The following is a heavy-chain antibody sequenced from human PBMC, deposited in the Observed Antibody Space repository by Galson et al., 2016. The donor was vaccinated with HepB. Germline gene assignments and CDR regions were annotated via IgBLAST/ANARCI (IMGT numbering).Heavy chain of an antibody. V-gene: IGHV3-23*01. CDR1: GFTFSNYV. Sequence: SLRLSCAASGFTFSNYVMNWVRQAPGKGLEWVSATSGSGTNTYYEDSVKGRFTISRDNAKNSLYLQMNSLRAEDTAVYYCARLVENWNEAGRFDSWGQGTLVTVSS. CDR3: ARLVENWNEAGRFDS. D-gene: IGHD1-1*01. CDR2: TSGSGTNT. J-gene: IGHJ4*02.